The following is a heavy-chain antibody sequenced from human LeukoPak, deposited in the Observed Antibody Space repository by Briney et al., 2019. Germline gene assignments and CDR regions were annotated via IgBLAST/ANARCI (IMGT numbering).Heavy chain of an antibody. Sequence: GGSLRLSCAASGFTFSSYSMNWVRQAPGKGLEWVANIKRDGSEKYYVDSVKGRFTISRDNAKNSLYLQMDSLRAEDTAVYYCARSRSAGYWGQGTLVTVSS. V-gene: IGHV3-7*01. J-gene: IGHJ4*02. CDR3: ARSRSAGY. CDR1: GFTFSSYS. CDR2: IKRDGSEK.